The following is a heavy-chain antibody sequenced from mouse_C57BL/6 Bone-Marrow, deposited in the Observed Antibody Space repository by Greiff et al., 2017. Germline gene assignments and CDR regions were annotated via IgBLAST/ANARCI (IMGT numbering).Heavy chain of an antibody. CDR1: GYAFTNYL. D-gene: IGHD1-1*01. CDR3: ARDYYGSSYFDY. V-gene: IGHV1-54*01. J-gene: IGHJ2*01. Sequence: QVPLKQSGAELVRPGTSVKVSCKASGYAFTNYLIEWVKQRPGQGLEWIGVINPGSGGTNYNEKFKGKATLTADKSSSTAYMQLSSLTSEDSAVYFCARDYYGSSYFDYWGQGTTLTVSS. CDR2: INPGSGGT.